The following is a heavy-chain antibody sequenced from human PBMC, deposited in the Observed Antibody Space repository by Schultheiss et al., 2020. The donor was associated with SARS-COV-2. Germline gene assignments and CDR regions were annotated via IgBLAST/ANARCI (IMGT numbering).Heavy chain of an antibody. J-gene: IGHJ5*02. CDR1: GGTFSSYA. V-gene: IGHV1-69*04. CDR2: IIPILGIA. D-gene: IGHD3-22*01. Sequence: SVKVSCKASGGTFSSYAISWVRQAPGQGLEWMGRIIPILGIANYAQKFQGRVTMTTDTSTSTAYMELRSLRSDDTAVYYCARENGYYYDSSGDGNWFDPWGQGTLVTVSS. CDR3: ARENGYYYDSSGDGNWFDP.